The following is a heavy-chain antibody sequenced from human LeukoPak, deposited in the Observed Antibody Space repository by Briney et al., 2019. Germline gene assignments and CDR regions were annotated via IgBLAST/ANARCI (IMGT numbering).Heavy chain of an antibody. Sequence: PSQTLSLTCTVSGGSISSGGYYWSWIRQHPGTGLEWIGYIYYSGSTYYNPSLKSRVTISVDTSKNQFSLKLSSVTAADTAVYYCAREGEGYSYGYYFDYWGQGTLVTVSS. CDR2: IYYSGST. CDR3: AREGEGYSYGYYFDY. V-gene: IGHV4-31*03. CDR1: GGSISSGGYY. J-gene: IGHJ4*02. D-gene: IGHD5-18*01.